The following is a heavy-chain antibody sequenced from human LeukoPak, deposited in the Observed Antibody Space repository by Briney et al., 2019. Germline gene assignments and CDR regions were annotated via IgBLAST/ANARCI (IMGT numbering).Heavy chain of an antibody. D-gene: IGHD3-10*01. Sequence: SETLSLTCTVSGGSISSYYWSWIRQPPGKGLEWIGYIYYSGSTNYNYNPSLKSRVTLSVDTSKNHFSLRLSSVTAADTAVYYCARSYYYGSGSYSGFAYWGRGTLVTVSS. CDR2: IYYSGST. CDR1: GGSISSYY. V-gene: IGHV4-59*01. CDR3: ARSYYYGSGSYSGFAY. J-gene: IGHJ4*02.